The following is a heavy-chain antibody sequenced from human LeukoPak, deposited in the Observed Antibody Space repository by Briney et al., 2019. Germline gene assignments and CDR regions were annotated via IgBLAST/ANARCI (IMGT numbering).Heavy chain of an antibody. CDR2: ISSSSSII. D-gene: IGHD3-10*01. CDR3: ARDPGGYFDY. J-gene: IGHJ4*02. Sequence: GGSLRLSCAASGFTFSSYSMNWVRQAPGRGLEWVSYISSSSSIIYYADSVKGRFTISRDNVKNSLYLQMNSLRAEDTAVYYCARDPGGYFDYWGQGTLVTVSS. CDR1: GFTFSSYS. V-gene: IGHV3-48*01.